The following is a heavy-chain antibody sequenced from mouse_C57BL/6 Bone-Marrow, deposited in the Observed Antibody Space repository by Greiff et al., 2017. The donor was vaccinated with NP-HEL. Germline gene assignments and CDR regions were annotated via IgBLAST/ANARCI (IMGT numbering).Heavy chain of an antibody. CDR2: ISDGGSYT. D-gene: IGHD1-1*01. CDR1: GFTFSSYA. Sequence: EVQRVESGGGLVKPGGSLKLSCAASGFTFSSYAMSWVRQTPEKRLEWVETISDGGSYTYYPDNVKGRFTISRDNAKNSLYLQMSHLKSEDTAMYYCARDLYGSSYNYWGQGTTLTVSS. J-gene: IGHJ2*01. CDR3: ARDLYGSSYNY. V-gene: IGHV5-4*01.